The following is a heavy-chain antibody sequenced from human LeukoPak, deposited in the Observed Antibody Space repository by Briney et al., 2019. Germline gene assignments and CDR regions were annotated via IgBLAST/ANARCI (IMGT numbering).Heavy chain of an antibody. CDR2: INAGNGNT. J-gene: IGHJ4*02. Sequence: ASVKVSCKASGYTFTSYAMHWVRQAPGQRLEWMGWINAGNGNTKYSQKFQGRVTITRDTSASTAYMELSSLRSEDTAVYYCARDGGPVSDVYSRGYFDYWGQGTLVTVSS. V-gene: IGHV1-3*01. CDR1: GYTFTSYA. CDR3: ARDGGPVSDVYSRGYFDY. D-gene: IGHD6-13*01.